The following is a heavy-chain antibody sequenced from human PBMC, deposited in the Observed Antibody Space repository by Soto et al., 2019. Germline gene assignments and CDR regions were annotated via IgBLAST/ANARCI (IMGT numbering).Heavy chain of an antibody. Sequence: QITLKESGPTLVKPTQTLTLTCACFGFSLSTRGVGVGWFCQTPGKALEWIALIYWDDDKRYRPSLESRLTITKDTSKNQVFLTRTDVDPVDTATYYCAHRRIGLEGSMRYFDSWGKGTLVTVSS. CDR3: AHRRIGLEGSMRYFDS. J-gene: IGHJ4*02. V-gene: IGHV2-5*02. CDR2: IYWDDDK. CDR1: GFSLSTRGVG. D-gene: IGHD2-2*01.